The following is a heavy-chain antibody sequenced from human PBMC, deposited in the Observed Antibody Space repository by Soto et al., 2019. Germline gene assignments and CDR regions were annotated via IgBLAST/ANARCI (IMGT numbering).Heavy chain of an antibody. D-gene: IGHD4-17*01. CDR3: TRGYGDYVRDY. CDR1: GFTFSGSA. J-gene: IGHJ4*02. V-gene: IGHV3-73*01. CDR2: IRSKSNSYAT. Sequence: EVQLVESRGGLVQPGGSLKLSCAVSGFTFSGSAMHWVRQASGKGLEWVGRIRSKSNSYATAYAASVKGRFTISRDDAKNTAYLQMNSLKTEDTAVYYCTRGYGDYVRDYWGQGTQVTASS.